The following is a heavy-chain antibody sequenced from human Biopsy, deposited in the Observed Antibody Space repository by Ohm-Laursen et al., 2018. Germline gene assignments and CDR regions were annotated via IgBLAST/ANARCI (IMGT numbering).Heavy chain of an antibody. CDR3: AAERLPSGIGGPWLDP. D-gene: IGHD3-16*01. CDR1: GFTFSNYA. V-gene: IGHV3-21*06. CDR2: ITGGSNYI. Sequence: SLRLSCAASGFTFSNYAMSWVRQAPGKGLEWVSSITGGSNYINYADSVKGRLTISRENAKNSLYLQLDSLRVEDTAVYYCAAERLPSGIGGPWLDPWGQGTLVIVSS. J-gene: IGHJ5*02.